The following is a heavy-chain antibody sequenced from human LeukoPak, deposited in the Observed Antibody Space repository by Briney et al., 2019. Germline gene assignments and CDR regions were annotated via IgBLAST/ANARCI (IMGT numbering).Heavy chain of an antibody. V-gene: IGHV3-53*01. CDR1: GFTVSSNY. CDR3: AKDRTTMTNYFDY. D-gene: IGHD3-22*01. Sequence: GGSLRLSCAASGFTVSSNYMSWVRQAPGKGLEWVSVIYSGGSTYYADSVKGRFTISRDNSRNTLYLHMNSLRADDTAIYYCAKDRTTMTNYFDYWGQGTLVTVSS. J-gene: IGHJ4*02. CDR2: IYSGGST.